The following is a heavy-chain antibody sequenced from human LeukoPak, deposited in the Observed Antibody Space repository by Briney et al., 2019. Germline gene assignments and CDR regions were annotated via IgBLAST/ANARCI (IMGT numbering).Heavy chain of an antibody. Sequence: PGRSLRLSGAASGFTFSSYGMHWVRQAPGKGLEWVAVIWYDGSNKYYADSVKGRFTISRDNSKNTLYLQMNSLRAEDTAVYYCARELFGELYFDYWGQGTLVTVSS. CDR1: GFTFSSYG. CDR2: IWYDGSNK. V-gene: IGHV3-33*01. J-gene: IGHJ4*02. D-gene: IGHD3-10*02. CDR3: ARELFGELYFDY.